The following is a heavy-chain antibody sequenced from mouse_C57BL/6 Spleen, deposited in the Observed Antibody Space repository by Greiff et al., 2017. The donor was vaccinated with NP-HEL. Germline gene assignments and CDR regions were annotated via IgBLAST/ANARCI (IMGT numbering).Heavy chain of an antibody. CDR2: INPSTGGT. CDR3: ARWELEGSDYYAMDD. V-gene: IGHV1-42*01. D-gene: IGHD1-1*02. J-gene: IGHJ4*01. CDR1: GYSFTGYY. Sequence: VQLQQPGPELVKPGASVKISCKASGYSFTGYYMNWVKQSPEKSLEWIGEINPSTGGTTYNQKFKAKATLTVDKSSSTAYMQLKSLTSEDSAVYYCARWELEGSDYYAMDDWGQGTSVTVSS.